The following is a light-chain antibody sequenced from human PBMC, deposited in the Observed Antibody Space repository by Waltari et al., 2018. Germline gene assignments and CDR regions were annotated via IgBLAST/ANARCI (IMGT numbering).Light chain of an antibody. CDR1: SSNIGSNY. Sequence: QSVLTQPPSASGTPGQRVTISCSGSSSNIGSNYAYWYQQLPGTAPKLLSYRNNQRPSGVPDRFSGSKSGTSASLGISGLRSEDEADYYCAAWDDSLSGPVFGGGTKLTVL. CDR2: RNN. CDR3: AAWDDSLSGPV. J-gene: IGLJ2*01. V-gene: IGLV1-47*01.